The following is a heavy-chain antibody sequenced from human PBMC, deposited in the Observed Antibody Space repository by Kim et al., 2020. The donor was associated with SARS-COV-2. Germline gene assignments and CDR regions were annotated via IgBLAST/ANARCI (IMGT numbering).Heavy chain of an antibody. J-gene: IGHJ4*02. V-gene: IGHV3-11*04. CDR2: ISSSGSTI. D-gene: IGHD6-13*01. Sequence: GGSLRLSCAASGFTFSDYYMSWIRQAPGKGLEWVSYISSSGSTIYYADSVKGRFTISRDNAKNSLYLQMNSLRAEDTAVYYCARDLTRGDSSWYGDYWGQGTLVTVSS. CDR1: GFTFSDYY. CDR3: ARDLTRGDSSWYGDY.